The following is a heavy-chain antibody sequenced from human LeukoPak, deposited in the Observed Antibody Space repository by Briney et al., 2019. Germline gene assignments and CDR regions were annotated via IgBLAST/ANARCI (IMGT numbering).Heavy chain of an antibody. V-gene: IGHV3-30-3*01. CDR1: GFTFSSYA. J-gene: IGHJ4*02. D-gene: IGHD4-17*01. CDR2: ISYDGSNK. CDR3: ARDFISDYGDYEPDY. Sequence: PGGSLRLSCAASGFTFSSYAMHWVRQAPGKGLEWVAVISYDGSNKYYADSVKGRFTISRDNSKNTLYLQMNSLRAEDTAVYYCARDFISDYGDYEPDYWGQGTLVTVSS.